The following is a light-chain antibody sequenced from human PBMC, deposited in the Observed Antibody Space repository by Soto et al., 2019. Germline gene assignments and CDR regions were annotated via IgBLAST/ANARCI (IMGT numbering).Light chain of an antibody. J-gene: IGKJ5*01. CDR3: RQYGNYPIT. V-gene: IGKV3-20*01. CDR1: KSVGSN. CDR2: GAS. Sequence: MTQSPATLSLSPGERATLSCRASKSVGSNLVWYQQQNGQAPRLLIYGASSRATGIPERISGSGDGTACATTTSRMQTEDVEVYYCRQYGNYPITFGHGTRLEIK.